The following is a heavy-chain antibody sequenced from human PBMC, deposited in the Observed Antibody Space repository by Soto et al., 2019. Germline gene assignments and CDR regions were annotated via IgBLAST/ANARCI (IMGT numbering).Heavy chain of an antibody. CDR3: AKDVHGDYDPYFDY. CDR1: GFTFSSYG. Sequence: GGSLRLSCAASGFTFSSYGMHWVRQAPGKGLEWVAVISYDGSNKYYADSVKGRFTISRDNSKNTLYLQMNSLRAEDTAVYYCAKDVHGDYDPYFDYWGQGTLVTVSS. CDR2: ISYDGSNK. V-gene: IGHV3-30*18. D-gene: IGHD4-17*01. J-gene: IGHJ4*02.